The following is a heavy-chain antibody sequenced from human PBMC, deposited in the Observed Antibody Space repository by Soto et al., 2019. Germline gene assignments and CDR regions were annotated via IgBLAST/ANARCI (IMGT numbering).Heavy chain of an antibody. J-gene: IGHJ3*02. D-gene: IGHD1-7*01. Sequence: PGESLKISCKGSGYSFTSYWISWVRQMPGKGLEWMGRIDPSDSYTNYSPSFQGHVTISADKSISTAYLQWSSLKASDTAMYYCARRVNWNYGLDDAFDIWGQGKMVTVS. CDR2: IDPSDSYT. CDR1: GYSFTSYW. CDR3: ARRVNWNYGLDDAFDI. V-gene: IGHV5-10-1*01.